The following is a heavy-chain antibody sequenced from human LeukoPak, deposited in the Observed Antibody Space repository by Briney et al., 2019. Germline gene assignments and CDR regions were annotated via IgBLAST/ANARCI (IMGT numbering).Heavy chain of an antibody. D-gene: IGHD3-22*01. Sequence: PGGSLRLSCAASGFTVSSNYMSWVRQAPGKGLDWVSIIYSGGSTYYADSVKGRFTISRDNSKNTLYLQMNSLRAEDTAVYYCARGSDTSGYYYFDSWGQGALVTVSS. J-gene: IGHJ4*02. CDR2: IYSGGST. CDR3: ARGSDTSGYYYFDS. V-gene: IGHV3-66*01. CDR1: GFTVSSNY.